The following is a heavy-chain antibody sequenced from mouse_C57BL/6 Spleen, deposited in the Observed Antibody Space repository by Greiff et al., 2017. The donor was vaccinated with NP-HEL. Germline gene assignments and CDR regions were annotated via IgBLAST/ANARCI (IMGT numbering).Heavy chain of an antibody. CDR2: IYPRDGST. CDR3: ARRVTIYYDYDGAMDG. Sequence: QVQLKESGPELVKPGASVKLSCKASGYTFTSYDINWVKQRPGQGLEWIGWIYPRDGSTKYNEKFKGKATLTVDTSSSTAYMELHSLTSEDSAVYFCARRVTIYYDYDGAMDGWGQGTSVTVSS. D-gene: IGHD2-4*01. V-gene: IGHV1-85*01. CDR1: GYTFTSYD. J-gene: IGHJ4*01.